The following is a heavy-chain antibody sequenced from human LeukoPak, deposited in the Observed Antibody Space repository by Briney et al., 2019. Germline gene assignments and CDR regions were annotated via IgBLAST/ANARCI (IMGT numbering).Heavy chain of an antibody. CDR3: ARDPCSGGSCYSTSHFDY. Sequence: ASVKVSCKASGYTFTSYYMHWVRQAPGQGLEWMGIINPSGGSTSYAQKFQGRVTMTRDTSMSTVYMELSSLRSEDTAVYYCARDPCSGGSCYSTSHFDYWGQGTLVTVSS. J-gene: IGHJ4*02. CDR2: INPSGGST. V-gene: IGHV1-46*03. D-gene: IGHD2-15*01. CDR1: GYTFTSYY.